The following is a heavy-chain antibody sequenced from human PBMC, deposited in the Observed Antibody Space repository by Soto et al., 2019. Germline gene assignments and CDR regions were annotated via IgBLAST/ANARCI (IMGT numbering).Heavy chain of an antibody. CDR3: ARQEICYSYGWNGMDV. D-gene: IGHD5-18*01. Sequence: QVQLVQSGAEVKKPGSSVKVSCKASGGTFSSYAISWVRQAPGQGLEWMGGIIPIFGTANYAQKFQGRVTITADKTTRTAYMELSSLRSEDTAVYYCARQEICYSYGWNGMDVWGQGTTVTVSS. CDR1: GGTFSSYA. CDR2: IIPIFGTA. V-gene: IGHV1-69*06. J-gene: IGHJ6*01.